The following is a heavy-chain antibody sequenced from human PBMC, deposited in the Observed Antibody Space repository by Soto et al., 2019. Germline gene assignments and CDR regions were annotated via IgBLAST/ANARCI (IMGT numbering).Heavy chain of an antibody. CDR1: GYSLSDLS. CDR3: ATLPRTIERTPAAIWSFDS. Sequence: ASVKVSGKVSGYSLSDLSIHWVRQAPGKGLEWMGGLDAEDGETIYAQKLQRRGTMTEDTSTDTAYMELSRLTSEDTAMYYCATLPRTIERTPAAIWSFDSWGQGTLVTVAS. J-gene: IGHJ4*02. D-gene: IGHD2-2*01. CDR2: LDAEDGET. V-gene: IGHV1-24*01.